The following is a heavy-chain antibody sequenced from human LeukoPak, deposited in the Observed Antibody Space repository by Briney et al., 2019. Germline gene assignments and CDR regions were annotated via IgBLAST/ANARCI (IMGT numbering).Heavy chain of an antibody. Sequence: GGSLRLSCVATGFSVSSYATTWVRQAPGKGQEWVSGIGAGGTDTYYADAVKGRFIISKDKSKNMLYLQMNSLRVEDTAVYHCAKDLTYGDGRWEFDLWGQGTLVTVSS. CDR3: AKDLTYGDGRWEFDL. CDR1: GFSVSSYA. V-gene: IGHV3-23*01. D-gene: IGHD2-21*02. CDR2: IGAGGTDT. J-gene: IGHJ5*02.